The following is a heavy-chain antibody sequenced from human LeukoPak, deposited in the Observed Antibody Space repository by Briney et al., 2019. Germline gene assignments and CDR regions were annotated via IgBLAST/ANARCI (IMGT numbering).Heavy chain of an antibody. D-gene: IGHD6-13*01. V-gene: IGHV3-23*01. CDR1: GFTFSNYA. CDR2: ISGSGGGT. J-gene: IGHJ4*02. Sequence: GGSLRLSCTASGFTFSNYAMSWVRQAPGKGLEWVSAISGSGGGTYYADSVRGRFTISRDNSKNTLYVQMNSLRVEDTAVYYCARGSSWGDFDYWGQGTLVTVSS. CDR3: ARGSSWGDFDY.